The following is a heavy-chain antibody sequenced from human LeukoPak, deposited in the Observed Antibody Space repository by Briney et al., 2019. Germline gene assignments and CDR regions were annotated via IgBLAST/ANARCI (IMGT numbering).Heavy chain of an antibody. D-gene: IGHD3-22*01. CDR1: GGTFSSYA. CDR3: ATPKRITMIVDGFDP. Sequence: SVKVSCKASGGTFSSYAISWVRQAPGQGLEWMGGIIPIFGTANYAQKFRGRVTITADESTSTAYMELSSLRSEDTAVYYCATPKRITMIVDGFDPWGQGTLVTVSS. V-gene: IGHV1-69*01. CDR2: IIPIFGTA. J-gene: IGHJ5*02.